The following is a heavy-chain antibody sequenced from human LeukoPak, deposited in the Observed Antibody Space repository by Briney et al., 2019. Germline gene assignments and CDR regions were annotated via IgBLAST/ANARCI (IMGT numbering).Heavy chain of an antibody. CDR3: ARGPGWFDP. Sequence: ASVKVSCKASGYTFTSYDINWVRQATGQGLEWMGWINPNSGGTNYAQKFQGRVTMTRDTSISTAYMELSRLRSDDTAVYYCARGPGWFDPWGQGTLVTVSS. J-gene: IGHJ5*02. CDR1: GYTFTSYD. V-gene: IGHV1-2*02. CDR2: INPNSGGT.